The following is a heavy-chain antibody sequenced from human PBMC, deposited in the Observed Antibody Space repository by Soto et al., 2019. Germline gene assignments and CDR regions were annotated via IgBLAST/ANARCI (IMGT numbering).Heavy chain of an antibody. Sequence: GGSLRLSCAASGFTFSSYAMSWVRQAPGKGLEWVSAISGSGGSTYYADSVKGRFTISRDNSKNTLYLQMNSLRAEDTAVYYCAKDSGSYSSKSDAFDIWGQGTMVTVSS. V-gene: IGHV3-23*01. CDR3: AKDSGSYSSKSDAFDI. CDR2: ISGSGGST. J-gene: IGHJ3*02. D-gene: IGHD6-13*01. CDR1: GFTFSSYA.